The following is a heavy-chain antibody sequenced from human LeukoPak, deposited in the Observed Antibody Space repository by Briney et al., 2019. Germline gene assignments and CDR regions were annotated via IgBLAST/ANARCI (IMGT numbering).Heavy chain of an antibody. V-gene: IGHV3-30*02. CDR2: IRYDGSNK. J-gene: IGHJ5*02. D-gene: IGHD1-26*01. CDR1: GFTFSSYG. CDR3: AKGGTSFCTTTRCLNGRIDP. Sequence: PGGSLRLSCAASGFTFSSYGMHWVRQAPGKGLEWVAFIRYDGSNKYYADSVKGRFTISRDNSKNTLHLQMNSLKIEDTAVYNCAKGGTSFCTTTRCLNGRIDPWGQGTLVTVSS.